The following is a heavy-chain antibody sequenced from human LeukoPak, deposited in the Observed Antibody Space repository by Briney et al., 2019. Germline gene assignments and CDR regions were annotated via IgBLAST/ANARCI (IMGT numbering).Heavy chain of an antibody. Sequence: PSETLSLTCTVSGGSISSYYWSWIRQPPGKGLEWIGYIYYGGSTNYNPSLKSRVTISVDTSKNQFSLKLSSVTAADTAVYYCASGGFGEFNWFDPWGQGTLVTVSS. J-gene: IGHJ5*02. D-gene: IGHD3-10*01. V-gene: IGHV4-59*12. CDR1: GGSISSYY. CDR3: ASGGFGEFNWFDP. CDR2: IYYGGST.